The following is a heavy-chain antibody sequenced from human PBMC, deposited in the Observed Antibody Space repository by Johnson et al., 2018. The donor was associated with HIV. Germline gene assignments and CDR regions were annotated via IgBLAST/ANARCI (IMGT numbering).Heavy chain of an antibody. J-gene: IGHJ3*02. V-gene: IGHV3-30*02. CDR3: ARGGYSTILDAFDI. D-gene: IGHD6-13*01. CDR2: IRYDGSNK. Sequence: QVQLVESGGGVVQPGGSLRLSCAASGFTFSSNGMHWVRQAPGKGLDWVAFIRYDGSNKDYADSVKGRITISRDNSKNTLYLQMNSLRAEDTAVYYCARGGYSTILDAFDIWGQGTMVTVSS. CDR1: GFTFSSNG.